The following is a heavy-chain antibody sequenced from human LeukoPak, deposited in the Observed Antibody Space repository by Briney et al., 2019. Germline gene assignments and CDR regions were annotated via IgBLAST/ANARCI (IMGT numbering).Heavy chain of an antibody. J-gene: IGHJ4*02. Sequence: GRSLRLSRAASGFIFSDYYMSRIRQAPGKGLKRLAYSSSSGSIVYYAESVKGRFTVSRDNAKTSVYLQLNSLRADDTAVYYCARDVWTGVAVSDYWGQGTLVTVSS. CDR2: SSSSGSIV. V-gene: IGHV3-11*04. D-gene: IGHD6-19*01. CDR3: ARDVWTGVAVSDY. CDR1: GFIFSDYY.